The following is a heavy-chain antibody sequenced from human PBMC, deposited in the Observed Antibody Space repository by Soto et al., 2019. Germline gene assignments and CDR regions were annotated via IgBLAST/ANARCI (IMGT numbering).Heavy chain of an antibody. Sequence: QVQLVQSGAEVKKPGASVKVSCKASGYTFTGYYMHWVRQAPGQGLEWMGWINPNSGGTNYAQKFQGWVTMTRDTSLSTASRELSRVRSDDTAVYYGARDERGDEAPMDYWGQGTLVTVSS. J-gene: IGHJ4*02. D-gene: IGHD3-10*01. CDR3: ARDERGDEAPMDY. V-gene: IGHV1-2*04. CDR1: GYTFTGYY. CDR2: INPNSGGT.